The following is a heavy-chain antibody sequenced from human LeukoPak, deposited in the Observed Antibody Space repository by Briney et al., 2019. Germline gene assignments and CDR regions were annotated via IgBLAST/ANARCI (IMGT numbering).Heavy chain of an antibody. CDR3: ARSAMVTGELYYFDY. CDR1: GYSFTSYW. V-gene: IGHV5-51*01. CDR2: IYPGDSDT. J-gene: IGHJ4*02. Sequence: GESLKISCKGSGYSFTSYWIGWARQMPGKGLEWMGIIYPGDSDTRYSPSFQGQVTISADKSISTAYLQWSSLKASDTAMYYCARSAMVTGELYYFDYWGQGTLVTVSS. D-gene: IGHD5-18*01.